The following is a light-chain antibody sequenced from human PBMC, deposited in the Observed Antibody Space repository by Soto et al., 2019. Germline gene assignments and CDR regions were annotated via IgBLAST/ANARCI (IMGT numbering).Light chain of an antibody. V-gene: IGKV3-11*01. CDR2: DVS. CDR1: QSVNRN. CDR3: QQRSNWPLIT. Sequence: EIVLTQSPATLSLSPGEGATLSCRASQSVNRNLAWYQQKPGQAPRLLIYDVSNRATGIPARFSGSGSGTDFTLTISSLEPEDFAVYYCQQRSNWPLITFGQGTRLEIK. J-gene: IGKJ5*01.